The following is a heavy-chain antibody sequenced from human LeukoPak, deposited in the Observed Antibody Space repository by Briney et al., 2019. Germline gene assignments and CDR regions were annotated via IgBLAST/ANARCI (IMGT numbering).Heavy chain of an antibody. Sequence: GGSLRLSCAASAFTFSSYWMHWARQAPGKGLVWVSRINSDGRSTSDADSVKGRFTISRDNAKNTLYLQMNSMRAEDTAMYYCARGSDWSGGSCYSYWYFDLWGRGTLVTVSS. J-gene: IGHJ2*01. D-gene: IGHD2-15*01. CDR1: AFTFSSYW. CDR2: INSDGRST. CDR3: ARGSDWSGGSCYSYWYFDL. V-gene: IGHV3-74*01.